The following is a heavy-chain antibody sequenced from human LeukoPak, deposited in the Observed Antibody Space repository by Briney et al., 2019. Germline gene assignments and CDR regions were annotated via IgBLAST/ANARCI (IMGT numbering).Heavy chain of an antibody. CDR3: AKAASGNWNDVSDY. CDR2: ISGSGSNT. CDR1: GFAFPNYA. Sequence: PGGSLRLSCAASGFAFPNYAMSWVRQAPGKGLEWVSAISGSGSNTYYADSVRGRFTISRDNSKNTLYLQMNSLRAEDTAVYYCAKAASGNWNDVSDYWGQGTLVTVSS. D-gene: IGHD1-20*01. J-gene: IGHJ4*02. V-gene: IGHV3-23*01.